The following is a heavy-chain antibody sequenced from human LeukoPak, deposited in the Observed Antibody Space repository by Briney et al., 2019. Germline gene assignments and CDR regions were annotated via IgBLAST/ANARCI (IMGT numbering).Heavy chain of an antibody. CDR3: ARDRYYGSGTQMFDY. CDR2: ITPSSNII. Sequence: GGSLRLSCAASGFTFNFYTMNWVRQAPGKGLEWVSSITPSSNIIHYGDSVRGRFTISRDNAKNSLYLQMNSLRAEDTAVYYCARDRYYGSGTQMFDYWGQGTLVTVSS. J-gene: IGHJ4*02. D-gene: IGHD3-10*01. V-gene: IGHV3-21*01. CDR1: GFTFNFYT.